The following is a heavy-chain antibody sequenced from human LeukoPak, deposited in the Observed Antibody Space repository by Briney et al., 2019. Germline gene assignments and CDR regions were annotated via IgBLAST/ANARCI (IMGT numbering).Heavy chain of an antibody. V-gene: IGHV3-23*01. CDR2: ISGSGGSS. CDR3: AKGPIAGTRWFDP. J-gene: IGHJ5*02. CDR1: GLTFSSYV. D-gene: IGHD6-13*01. Sequence: GGSLRLSCAASGLTFSSYVMGWVRQAPGEGLEWVSSISGSGGSSYYADPSKGRFTISRDNSKNTLYLQMNSLRAEDTAVYYCAKGPIAGTRWFDPWGQGTLVTVSS.